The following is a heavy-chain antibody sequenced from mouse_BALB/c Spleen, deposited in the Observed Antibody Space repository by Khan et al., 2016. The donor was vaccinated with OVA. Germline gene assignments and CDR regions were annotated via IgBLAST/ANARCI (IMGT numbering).Heavy chain of an antibody. CDR2: ISTGGSYT. J-gene: IGHJ3*01. V-gene: IGHV5-6*01. CDR3: TRLAYYYDSEGFAY. CDR1: GFTFSTFG. Sequence: EVQLQESGGDLVKPGGSLKLSCAASGFTFSTFGMSWVRQTPDKRLEGVATISTGGSYTYYPDIVKGRFIISRDNAKNTLDLQMSSLKSEDTAMYYCTRLAYYYDSEGFAYWGQGTVVTVSA. D-gene: IGHD1-1*01.